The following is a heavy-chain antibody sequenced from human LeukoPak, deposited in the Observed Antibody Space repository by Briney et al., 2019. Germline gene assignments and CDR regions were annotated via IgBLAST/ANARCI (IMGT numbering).Heavy chain of an antibody. CDR1: GYTFTSYD. Sequence: GASVKVSCKASGYTFTSYDINWVRQTTGQGLEWMGWMNPNSGNTGYAQKFQGRVTMTRNTSISTAYMELSSLRSEDTAVYYCARSPYGGYGGIFDYWGQGTLVTVSS. D-gene: IGHD5-12*01. CDR2: MNPNSGNT. V-gene: IGHV1-8*01. CDR3: ARSPYGGYGGIFDY. J-gene: IGHJ4*02.